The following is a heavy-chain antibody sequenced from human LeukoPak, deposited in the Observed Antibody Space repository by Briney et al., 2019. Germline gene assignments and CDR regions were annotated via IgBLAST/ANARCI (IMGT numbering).Heavy chain of an antibody. J-gene: IGHJ2*01. Sequence: GGSLRLSCAASGFTLSSYYMHWVRQAPGKGLVWVSRITSDGSSTSYADSVKGRFTISRDSARNTLYLQMNSLRAEDMAVYYCARSPSRNFDLWGRGTLVPVSS. CDR3: ARSPSRNFDL. D-gene: IGHD1-14*01. V-gene: IGHV3-74*01. CDR1: GFTLSSYY. CDR2: ITSDGSST.